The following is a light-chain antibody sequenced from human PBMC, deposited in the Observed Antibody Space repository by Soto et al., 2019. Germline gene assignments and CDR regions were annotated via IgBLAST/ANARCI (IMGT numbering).Light chain of an antibody. V-gene: IGLV6-57*04. CDR2: EDN. J-gene: IGLJ3*02. Sequence: NFMLTQPHSVSESPGKTVTISCTRSSGSIASNYAQWYQQRPGSAPTTVIYEDNQRPSGVPDRFSGSIDSSSNSASLTISGLKTEDEADYYCQSYDSSNRVFGGGTKVTVL. CDR1: SGSIASNY. CDR3: QSYDSSNRV.